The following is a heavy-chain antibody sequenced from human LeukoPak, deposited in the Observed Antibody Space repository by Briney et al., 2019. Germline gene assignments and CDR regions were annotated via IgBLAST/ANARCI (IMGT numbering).Heavy chain of an antibody. CDR1: GFTFISYE. D-gene: IGHD3-10*01. Sequence: PGGSLRLSCAASGFTFISYEMNWVRQAPGKGLEWVSYISSSGSTIYYADSVKGRFTISRDNAKNSLYLQMNSLRAEDTAVYYCARGSGITMVRGVADYWGRGTLVTVSS. V-gene: IGHV3-48*03. J-gene: IGHJ4*02. CDR2: ISSSGSTI. CDR3: ARGSGITMVRGVADY.